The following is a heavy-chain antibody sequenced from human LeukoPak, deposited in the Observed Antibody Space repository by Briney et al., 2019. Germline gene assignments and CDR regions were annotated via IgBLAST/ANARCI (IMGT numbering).Heavy chain of an antibody. CDR2: IKQDGSEK. CDR1: GFTFSSYW. D-gene: IGHD3-22*01. Sequence: GGSLRLSCAASGFTFSSYWMSWVRQAPGKGLEWVANIKQDGSEKYYVDSVKGRFTISRDNAKNSLYLQMNSLRAEDTAVNYCARESYYDSSGYYGDYWGQGTLVTVSS. J-gene: IGHJ4*02. V-gene: IGHV3-7*01. CDR3: ARESYYDSSGYYGDY.